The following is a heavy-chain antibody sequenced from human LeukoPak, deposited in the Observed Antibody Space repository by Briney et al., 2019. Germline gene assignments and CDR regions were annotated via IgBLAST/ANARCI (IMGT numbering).Heavy chain of an antibody. D-gene: IGHD6-13*01. J-gene: IGHJ5*02. CDR1: GGSISSYY. CDR2: IYYSGST. V-gene: IGHV4-59*08. Sequence: PSETLSVTCTVSGGSISSYYWSWIRQPPGKGLEWIGYIYYSGSTNYNPSLKSRVTISVDTSKNQFSLKLSSVTAADTAVYYCARHVMFSSSWLLEDNWFDPWGHGTLVTVSS. CDR3: ARHVMFSSSWLLEDNWFDP.